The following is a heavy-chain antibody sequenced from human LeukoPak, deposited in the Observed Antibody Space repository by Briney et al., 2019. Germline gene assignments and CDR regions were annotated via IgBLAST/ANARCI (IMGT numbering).Heavy chain of an antibody. CDR2: ISGDGYTT. CDR3: TRIGSGSQTDY. CDR1: GFIFSSYA. J-gene: IGHJ4*02. Sequence: HSGGSLRLSCVASGFIFSSYAMHWVRQAPRKGLEYVSSISGDGYTTFYGNSVRGRFTISRDNSKNTLYLQMGSLRADDMAVYYCTRIGSGSQTDYWGQGTLVTVSS. V-gene: IGHV3-64*01. D-gene: IGHD3-10*01.